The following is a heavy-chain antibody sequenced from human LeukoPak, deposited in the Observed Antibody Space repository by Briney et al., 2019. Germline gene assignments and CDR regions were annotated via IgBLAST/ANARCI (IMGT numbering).Heavy chain of an antibody. CDR1: GYTFTSYD. CDR3: ARRKNYDSRVFQH. CDR2: MNPNSGNT. D-gene: IGHD3-22*01. Sequence: GASVKVSCKASGYTFTSYDINWVRQATGQGLEWMGWMNPNSGNTGYALKFQGRVTMTRNTSITTAYMELSSLRSEDTAVYYCARRKNYDSRVFQHWGQGTLVTVSS. V-gene: IGHV1-8*01. J-gene: IGHJ1*01.